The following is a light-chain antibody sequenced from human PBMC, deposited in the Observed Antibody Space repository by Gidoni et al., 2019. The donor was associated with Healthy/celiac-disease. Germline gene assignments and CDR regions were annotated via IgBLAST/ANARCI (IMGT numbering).Light chain of an antibody. J-gene: IGKJ3*01. CDR2: GAS. CDR3: QQYNNWPQA. V-gene: IGKV3-15*01. Sequence: EIVMTQSPATLSVSPGERATLSCRASQCVSSNLAWYQQKPGQAPRHLIYGASTRATGIPARCSGSGSGTEFTLTISSLQAEDFAVYYCQQYNNWPQAFGPGTKVDIK. CDR1: QCVSSN.